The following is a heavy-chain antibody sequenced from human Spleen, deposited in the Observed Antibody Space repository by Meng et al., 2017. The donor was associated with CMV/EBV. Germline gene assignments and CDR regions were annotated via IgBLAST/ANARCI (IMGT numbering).Heavy chain of an antibody. Sequence: VEPGGDFVQRCGSLRNVLEARGSTIRDAWLHRGRQAPGKALLWVSRIFSDRDIVSIRDSISYADSVKGRFTTARDDAKNTLYLTMNNMRVAATAVYYCARGVGELLVWEMGYWGQGALVTVSS. CDR3: ARGVGELLVWEMGY. CDR2: IFSDRDIVSIRDSI. D-gene: IGHD3-10*01. CDR1: GSTIRDAW. J-gene: IGHJ4*02. V-gene: IGHV3-74*01.